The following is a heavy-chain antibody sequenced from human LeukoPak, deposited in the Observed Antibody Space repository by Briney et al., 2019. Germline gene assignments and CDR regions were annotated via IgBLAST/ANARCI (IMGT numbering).Heavy chain of an antibody. Sequence: SETLSLTCTVSGGSISSYYWSWIRQPPGKGLEWIGYIYYSGTTDYNPSLKSRVTISVDTSKNQFSLKLNSVTAADTAVYYCARGVYIAAAQYGYWGQGTLVTVSS. D-gene: IGHD6-13*01. V-gene: IGHV4-59*01. J-gene: IGHJ4*02. CDR3: ARGVYIAAAQYGY. CDR1: GGSISSYY. CDR2: IYYSGTT.